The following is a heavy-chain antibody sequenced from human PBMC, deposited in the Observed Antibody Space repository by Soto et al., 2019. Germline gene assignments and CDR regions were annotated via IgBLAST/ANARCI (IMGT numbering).Heavy chain of an antibody. D-gene: IGHD6-13*01. CDR1: GFTFSSYG. CDR3: AGEYSSPNWFDP. J-gene: IGHJ5*02. Sequence: QVQLVESGGGVVQPGRSLRLSCAASGFTFSSYGMHWVRQAPGKGLEWVAVIWYDGSNKYYADSVKGRFTISRDNSKNTLYLQMNSLRAEDTAVYYCAGEYSSPNWFDPWGQGTLVTVSS. V-gene: IGHV3-33*01. CDR2: IWYDGSNK.